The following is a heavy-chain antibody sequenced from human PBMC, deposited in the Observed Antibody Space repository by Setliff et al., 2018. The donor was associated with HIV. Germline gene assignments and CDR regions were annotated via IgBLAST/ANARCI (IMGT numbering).Heavy chain of an antibody. CDR1: GFTFKIYA. D-gene: IGHD3-16*01. CDR3: AKRGGLRLGELWVDY. V-gene: IGHV3-23*01. J-gene: IGHJ4*02. Sequence: GSLRLSCKASGFTFKIYAMSWLRQAPGKGLEWVSSISDSGARTYYADSVKGRFTISRDNSKSTVYLQMNSLRAEDTAVYYCAKRGGLRLGELWVDYWGQGTLVTVSS. CDR2: ISDSGART.